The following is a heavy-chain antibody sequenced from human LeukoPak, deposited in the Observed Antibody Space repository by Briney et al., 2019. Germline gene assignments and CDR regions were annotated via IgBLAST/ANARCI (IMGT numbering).Heavy chain of an antibody. CDR3: AKELLLWFGEPWGPGFGY. Sequence: QPGGSLRLSCAASGFTFSSYAMSWVRQAPGKGLEWVSAISGSGGSTYYADSVKGRFTISRDNSKNTLYLQMNSLRAEDTAVYYCAKELLLWFGEPWGPGFGYWGQGTLVTVSS. V-gene: IGHV3-23*01. CDR1: GFTFSSYA. J-gene: IGHJ4*02. D-gene: IGHD3-10*01. CDR2: ISGSGGST.